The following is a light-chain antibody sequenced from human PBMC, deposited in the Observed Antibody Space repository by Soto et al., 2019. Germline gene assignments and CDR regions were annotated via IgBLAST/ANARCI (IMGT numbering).Light chain of an antibody. CDR3: QQADTFPIT. J-gene: IGKJ5*01. CDR2: TAS. Sequence: DIQMTQSPSSLSASVGDRVTITCRASQTISSHLNWYQQKPGKAPDSLIYTASTLQSGVPSRFSGSGSGTEFTLTISSLQPEDSAIYYCQQADTFPITFGQGTRLEIK. V-gene: IGKV1-39*01. CDR1: QTISSH.